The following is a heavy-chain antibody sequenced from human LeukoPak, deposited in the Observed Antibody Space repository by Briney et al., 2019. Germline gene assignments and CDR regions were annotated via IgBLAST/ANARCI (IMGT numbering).Heavy chain of an antibody. D-gene: IGHD2-15*01. J-gene: IGHJ4*02. CDR3: VRVKGSYFDY. CDR2: ISSSSSAI. V-gene: IGHV3-48*01. CDR1: GFPLSSYS. Sequence: GGSLRLSCAASGFPLSSYSINWVRQAPGKGLEWVSYISSSSSAIYYVDSVKGRFTVSRDNAKNSLFLQMNSPRAEDTAVYYCVRVKGSYFDYWGQGALATV.